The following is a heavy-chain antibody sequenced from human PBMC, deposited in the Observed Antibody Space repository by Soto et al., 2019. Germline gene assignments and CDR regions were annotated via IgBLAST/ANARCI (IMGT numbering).Heavy chain of an antibody. J-gene: IGHJ4*02. V-gene: IGHV3-23*01. Sequence: LRLSCTPSGFTFGNFAMSWVRQAPGKGLEWVSSISSGGATTYYADSVKGRVTMSRDNSKNTLSLQMISLRAEDSAVYYCAKDRGGTGWPFDHWGQGTLVTVSS. CDR3: AKDRGGTGWPFDH. D-gene: IGHD6-19*01. CDR2: ISSGGATT. CDR1: GFTFGNFA.